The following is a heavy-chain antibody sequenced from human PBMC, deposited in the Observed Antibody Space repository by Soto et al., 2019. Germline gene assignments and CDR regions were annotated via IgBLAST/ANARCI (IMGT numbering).Heavy chain of an antibody. D-gene: IGHD3-22*01. Sequence: EVQPVESGGGLVQPGGSLKLSCAASGFTFSGSAMHWVRQASGKGLEWVGRIRSKANSYATAYAASVKGRFTISRDDSKNTAYLQMKSLKTEDTAVYYCTGHREEAPYYYDSSGYYTGFDPWGQGTLVTVSS. J-gene: IGHJ5*02. CDR1: GFTFSGSA. CDR2: IRSKANSYAT. V-gene: IGHV3-73*02. CDR3: TGHREEAPYYYDSSGYYTGFDP.